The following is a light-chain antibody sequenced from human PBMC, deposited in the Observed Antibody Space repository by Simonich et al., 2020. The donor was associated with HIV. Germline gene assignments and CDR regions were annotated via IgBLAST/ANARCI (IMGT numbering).Light chain of an antibody. Sequence: QTVVTQEPSFSVSPGGTVTLTFGLSSGSVSTSYYPSWYQQTPGQAPRTYIYYTNTLSSGVPDRFSGSILGNKAALTITGAQADDESDYYCVLYMSSGISVFGGGTKLTVL. V-gene: IGLV8-61*01. CDR3: VLYMSSGISV. CDR2: YTN. J-gene: IGLJ2*01. CDR1: SGSVSTSYY.